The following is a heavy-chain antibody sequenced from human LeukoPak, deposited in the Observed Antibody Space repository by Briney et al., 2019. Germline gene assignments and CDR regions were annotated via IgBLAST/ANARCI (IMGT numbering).Heavy chain of an antibody. CDR3: AKDRWDEGIAAAGPDAFDI. D-gene: IGHD6-25*01. J-gene: IGHJ3*02. Sequence: GGSLRLSCAASGFTFSSCGMHWVRQAPGKGLEWVAFIRYDGSNKYYADSVKGRFTISRDNSKNTLYLQMNSLRAEDTAVYYCAKDRWDEGIAAAGPDAFDIWGQGTMVTVSS. CDR2: IRYDGSNK. V-gene: IGHV3-30*02. CDR1: GFTFSSCG.